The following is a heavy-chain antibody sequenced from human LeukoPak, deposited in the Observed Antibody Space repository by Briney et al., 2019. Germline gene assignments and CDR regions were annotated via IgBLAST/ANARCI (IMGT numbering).Heavy chain of an antibody. CDR3: AKGLLVGAPDY. V-gene: IGHV3-30*18. Sequence: GRSLRLSCAASGFTFSSYGMHWVRQAPGKGLEWVAVISYDGSNKYYADSVEGRFTISRDNSKNTLYLQMNRLRAEDTAVYYSAKGLLVGAPDYWGQGTLVTVSS. J-gene: IGHJ4*02. CDR1: GFTFSSYG. CDR2: ISYDGSNK. D-gene: IGHD1-26*01.